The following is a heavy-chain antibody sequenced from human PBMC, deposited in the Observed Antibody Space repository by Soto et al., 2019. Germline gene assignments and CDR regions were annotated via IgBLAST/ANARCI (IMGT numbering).Heavy chain of an antibody. V-gene: IGHV2-5*01. Sequence: QITLNESGPTLVKPTQTLTLTCSFSGFSLSTSGVGVGWIRQPTGKALEWLALIYWNDDKRYSPSLKSRLTITKDTSKNQVVLTKTNMDPVDTTTYYCANNREWLPNNGFDPWGQGTLVTVSS. CDR2: IYWNDDK. CDR1: GFSLSTSGVG. CDR3: ANNREWLPNNGFDP. D-gene: IGHD3-3*01. J-gene: IGHJ5*02.